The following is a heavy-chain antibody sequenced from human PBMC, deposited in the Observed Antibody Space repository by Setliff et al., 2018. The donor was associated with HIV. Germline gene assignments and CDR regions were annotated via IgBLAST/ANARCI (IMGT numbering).Heavy chain of an antibody. CDR1: GGTFSSYA. CDR3: AREAYYYGAGSYYPPIYYYYYMDV. CDR2: IIPIFGTA. Sequence: VKVSCKASGGTFSSYAISWVRQAPGQGLEWMGGIIPIFGTANYAQKFQGRVTITTDESTSTAYMELSSLRSEDTAVYYCAREAYYYGAGSYYPPIYYYYYMDVWGKGTTVTVSS. V-gene: IGHV1-69*05. D-gene: IGHD3-10*01. J-gene: IGHJ6*03.